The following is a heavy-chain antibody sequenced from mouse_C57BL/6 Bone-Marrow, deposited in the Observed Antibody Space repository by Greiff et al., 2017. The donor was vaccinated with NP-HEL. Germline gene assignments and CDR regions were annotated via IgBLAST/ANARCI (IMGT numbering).Heavy chain of an antibody. CDR3: ANDYYAMYY. CDR2: IYPGSGDT. Sequence: VQLQESGAELARPGASVTLSCKASGYTFTSYGISWVKQRTGQGLEWIGGIYPGSGDTDYNEKFKGKATLTADKSSSTAYMELSRLTSEDSAVDSCANDYYAMYYGGRGTAVTVTA. V-gene: IGHV1-81*01. CDR1: GYTFTSYG. J-gene: IGHJ4*01.